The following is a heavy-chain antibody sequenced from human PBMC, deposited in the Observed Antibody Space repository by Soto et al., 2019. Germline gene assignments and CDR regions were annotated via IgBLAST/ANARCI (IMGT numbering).Heavy chain of an antibody. D-gene: IGHD5-18*01. CDR3: ATAGYSYDWFDP. V-gene: IGHV1-24*01. CDR1: GYTLTELS. Sequence: ASVKVSCKVSGYTLTELSMHWVRQAPGKGLEWMGGFDPEDGETIYAQKFQGRVTMTEDTSTDTAYMELSSLRSEDTAVYYCATAGYSYDWFDPWGQGTLVTVSS. CDR2: FDPEDGET. J-gene: IGHJ5*02.